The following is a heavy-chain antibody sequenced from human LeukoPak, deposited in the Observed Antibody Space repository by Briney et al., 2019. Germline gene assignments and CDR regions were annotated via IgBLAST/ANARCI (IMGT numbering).Heavy chain of an antibody. J-gene: IGHJ5*02. CDR1: GGSILTTNW. V-gene: IGHV4-4*02. D-gene: IGHD1/OR15-1a*01. Sequence: PSGTLSLTCAVSGGSILTTNWWSWVRQPPGKGLEWIGEVHLSGSSNYNPSLKSRVNMSIDKSKNQLSLELTSVTAADTAVYYCARRTYNWFDPWGQGTLVTVSS. CDR3: ARRTYNWFDP. CDR2: VHLSGSS.